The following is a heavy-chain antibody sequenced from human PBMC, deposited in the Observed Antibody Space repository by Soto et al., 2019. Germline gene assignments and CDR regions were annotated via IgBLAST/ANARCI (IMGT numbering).Heavy chain of an antibody. J-gene: IGHJ4*02. CDR2: IYWDDDK. Sequence: QITLKESGPTLVKPTQTLTLTCTFSGFSLSTSGVGVGWIRQPPGKALEWLALIYWDDDKRYSPSLKSRLTITKDTSKNQVVLTMTNMDPVDTATYYCAHRWGSSWYEGDRFDCWGQGTLVTVSS. V-gene: IGHV2-5*02. CDR1: GFSLSTSGVG. D-gene: IGHD6-13*01. CDR3: AHRWGSSWYEGDRFDC.